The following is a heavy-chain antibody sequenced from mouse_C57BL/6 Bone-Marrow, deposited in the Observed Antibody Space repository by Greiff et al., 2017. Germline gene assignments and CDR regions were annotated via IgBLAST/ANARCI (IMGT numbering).Heavy chain of an antibody. V-gene: IGHV1-18*01. J-gene: IGHJ4*01. CDR2: INPNNGGT. CDR3: AREYYGSSAWYYAMDY. Sequence: EVKLEESGPELVKPGASVKIPCKASGYTFTDYNMDWVKQSHGKSLEWIGDINPNNGGTIYNQKFKGKATLTVDKSSSTAYMELRSLTSEDTAVYYWAREYYGSSAWYYAMDYWGQGTSVTVSS. CDR1: GYTFTDYN. D-gene: IGHD1-1*01.